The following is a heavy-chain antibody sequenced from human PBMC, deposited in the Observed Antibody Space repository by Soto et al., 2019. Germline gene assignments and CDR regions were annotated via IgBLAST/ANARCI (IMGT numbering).Heavy chain of an antibody. CDR1: GFTFSSYS. Sequence: GGSLRLSCAASGFTFSSYSMNWVRQAPGKGREWVSSISSSSSYIYYADSVKGRFTISRDNAKNSLYLQMNSLRAEDTAVYYCARVRAVAGTLFDYWGQGTLVTV. CDR2: ISSSSSYI. CDR3: ARVRAVAGTLFDY. D-gene: IGHD6-19*01. V-gene: IGHV3-21*01. J-gene: IGHJ4*02.